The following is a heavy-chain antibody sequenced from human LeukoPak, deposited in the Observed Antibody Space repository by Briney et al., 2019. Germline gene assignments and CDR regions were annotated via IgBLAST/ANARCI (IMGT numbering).Heavy chain of an antibody. Sequence: GGSLRLSCAASGFTFSSYEMNWVRQAPGKGLEWVSYISSSGSFIYYADSVKGRFTVSRDNAKNSLYLQMNTLRAEDTAVYYCARDFLGSSGYYPTRDYRGQGTLVTVSS. CDR3: ARDFLGSSGYYPTRDY. D-gene: IGHD3-22*01. CDR2: ISSSGSFI. V-gene: IGHV3-48*03. J-gene: IGHJ4*02. CDR1: GFTFSSYE.